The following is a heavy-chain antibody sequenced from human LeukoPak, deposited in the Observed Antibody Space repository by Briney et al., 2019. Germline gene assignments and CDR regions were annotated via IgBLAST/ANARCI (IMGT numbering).Heavy chain of an antibody. Sequence: ASVKVSCKASGYTFTGYYMHWVRQAPGQGLEWMGWINPNSGGTNYAQKFQGRVTMTRDTSISTAYMELSRLRSDDTAVYYCARDSLEEQLPDYWGQGTLVTVSS. D-gene: IGHD6-6*01. J-gene: IGHJ4*02. V-gene: IGHV1-2*02. CDR1: GYTFTGYY. CDR3: ARDSLEEQLPDY. CDR2: INPNSGGT.